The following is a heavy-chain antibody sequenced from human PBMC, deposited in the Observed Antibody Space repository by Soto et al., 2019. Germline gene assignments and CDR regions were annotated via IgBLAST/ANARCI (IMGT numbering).Heavy chain of an antibody. CDR1: GGSISGYY. CDR2: INHSGST. Sequence: SETLSLTCTVSGGSISGYYWSWIRQPPGKGLEWIGEINHSGSTNYNPSLKSRVTIAVDTSKNQFSLKLSSVNDADTAVYYCARAVSYYDFWSGYYTGWFDPWGQGTLVTVSS. V-gene: IGHV4-34*01. CDR3: ARAVSYYDFWSGYYTGWFDP. D-gene: IGHD3-3*01. J-gene: IGHJ5*02.